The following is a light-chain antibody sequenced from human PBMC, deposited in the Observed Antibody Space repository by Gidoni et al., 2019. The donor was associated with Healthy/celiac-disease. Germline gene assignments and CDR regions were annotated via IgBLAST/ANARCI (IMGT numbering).Light chain of an antibody. J-gene: IGKJ5*01. CDR3: QQYSNWPPIT. CDR2: GAS. Sequence: EIVMTQAPATLSVSPGERATLSCRASQSVSSNLAWYQQKPGQAPRLLIYGASTRATCIPARFIGSGSGTEFILIISSLQSEVFAVYYCQQYSNWPPITFGQGTRLESK. V-gene: IGKV3-15*01. CDR1: QSVSSN.